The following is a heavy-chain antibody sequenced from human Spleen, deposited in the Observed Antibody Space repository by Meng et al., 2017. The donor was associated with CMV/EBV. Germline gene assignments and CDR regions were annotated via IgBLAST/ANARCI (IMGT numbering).Heavy chain of an antibody. Sequence: SVKVSCKASGYIFTSYDINWVRQAPGQGLEWMGRFIPFLDIANYAQKFQGRVTITADKSTSTVYMEVNSLRSADTAVYYCARDSGGENYLDSWGQGTLVTVSS. J-gene: IGHJ4*02. CDR2: FIPFLDIA. D-gene: IGHD1-26*01. CDR3: ARDSGGENYLDS. CDR1: GYIFTSYD. V-gene: IGHV1-69*04.